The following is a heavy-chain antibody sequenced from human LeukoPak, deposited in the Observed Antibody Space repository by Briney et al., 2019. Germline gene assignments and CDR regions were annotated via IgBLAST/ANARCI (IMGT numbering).Heavy chain of an antibody. CDR2: IYYSGSA. J-gene: IGHJ1*01. Sequence: PSETLSLTCSVSGGSISSSSYYWGWIRQPPGKGLEWVGSIYYSGSAYYNPSLKSRVTISVDTSKNQFSLKLSSVTAADTAVYYCARGRRGGYCSSTSCRFTQHFQHWGQGTLVTVSS. V-gene: IGHV4-39*01. CDR1: GGSISSSSYY. D-gene: IGHD2-2*01. CDR3: ARGRRGGYCSSTSCRFTQHFQH.